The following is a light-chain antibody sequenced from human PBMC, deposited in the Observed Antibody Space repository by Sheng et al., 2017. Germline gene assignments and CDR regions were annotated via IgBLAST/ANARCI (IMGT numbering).Light chain of an antibody. V-gene: IGLV3-21*03. J-gene: IGLJ3*02. CDR2: DNT. CDR1: NIGVKS. Sequence: SYVLTQEPSVSVAPGKTAKITCGGENIGVKSVFWYQQRPGQAPVMVVYDNTKLPSGIPERYSGSNSGKTATLTVSRVEAGDEADYYCQLWDGTTDHWVFGGGTRLTVL. CDR3: QLWDGTTDHWV.